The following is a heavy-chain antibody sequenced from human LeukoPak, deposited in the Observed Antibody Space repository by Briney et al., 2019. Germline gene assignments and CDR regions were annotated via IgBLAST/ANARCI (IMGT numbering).Heavy chain of an antibody. CDR1: GFTFDDYA. Sequence: GGSLRLSCAASGFTFDDYAMSWVRQAPGKGLEWVSGFSVSDATTYYADSVKGRFTISRDNSKNTLYLQINSLRAEDTAVYCCAKDPSMYSGDYIIRWGQGTRVIVSS. CDR2: FSVSDATT. CDR3: AKDPSMYSGDYIIR. J-gene: IGHJ4*02. V-gene: IGHV3-23*01. D-gene: IGHD4-17*01.